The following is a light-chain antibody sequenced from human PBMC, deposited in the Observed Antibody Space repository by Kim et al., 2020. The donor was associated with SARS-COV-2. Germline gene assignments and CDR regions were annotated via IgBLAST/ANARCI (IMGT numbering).Light chain of an antibody. CDR2: DAS. CDR3: QQSSSSPLS. V-gene: IGKV1-39*01. Sequence: DIQMTQSLSSLSASVGDRVTITCRASQSISTYLNWYQYKPGKAPKVLIYDASTLHSGVPSRFSGSGSGTDFTLTISSLQPEDFATYYCQQSSSSPLSFGGGTKVDIK. J-gene: IGKJ4*01. CDR1: QSISTY.